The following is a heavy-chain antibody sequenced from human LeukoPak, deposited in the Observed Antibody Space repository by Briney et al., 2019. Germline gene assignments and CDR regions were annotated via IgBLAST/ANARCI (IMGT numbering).Heavy chain of an antibody. V-gene: IGHV4-59*12. J-gene: IGHJ5*02. CDR1: GGSISSYY. CDR3: ARDLYCSSTSCPGWFDP. CDR2: IYYSGST. Sequence: SETLSLTCTVSGGSISSYYWSWIRQPPGKGLEWIGCIYYSGSTNYNPSLKSRVTISVDTSKNQFSLKLSSVTAADTAVYYCARDLYCSSTSCPGWFDPWGQGTLVTVSS. D-gene: IGHD2-2*01.